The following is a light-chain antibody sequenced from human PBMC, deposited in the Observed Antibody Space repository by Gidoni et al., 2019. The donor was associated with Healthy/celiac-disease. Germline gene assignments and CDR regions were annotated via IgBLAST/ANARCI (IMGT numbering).Light chain of an antibody. Sequence: AIRMTQSPFSLSASVGDRVTITCWASQGISSYLAWYQQKPAKAPKLFIYYASSLQSGVPSRFAGSGSGTDYPLTISGLQPEDFATYYCQQYYSTPPWTFGQGTKVEIK. J-gene: IGKJ1*01. CDR1: QGISSY. CDR2: YAS. CDR3: QQYYSTPPWT. V-gene: IGKV1D-43*01.